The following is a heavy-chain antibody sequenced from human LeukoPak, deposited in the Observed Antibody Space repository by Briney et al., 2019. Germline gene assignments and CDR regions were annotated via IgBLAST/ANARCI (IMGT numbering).Heavy chain of an antibody. V-gene: IGHV1-24*01. D-gene: IGHD3-22*01. CDR3: ATDRPYYDSSGYYRGPSSTFDY. Sequence: GASVKVSCKVSGYTLTELSMHWVRQAPGKGLEWMGGFDPEDGETIYAQKFQGRVTMTEGTSTDTAYMELSSLRSEDTAVYYCATDRPYYDSSGYYRGPSSTFDYWGQGTLVTVSS. CDR1: GYTLTELS. J-gene: IGHJ4*02. CDR2: FDPEDGET.